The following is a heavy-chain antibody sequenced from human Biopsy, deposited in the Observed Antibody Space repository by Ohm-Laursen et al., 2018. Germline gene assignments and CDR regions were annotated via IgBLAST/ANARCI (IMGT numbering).Heavy chain of an antibody. CDR1: GGSISSDY. Sequence: GTLSLTCTVSGGSISSDYWSWIRQTPGKGLEWIGYIYYSGSTNYNPSLKSQVTISVDTSKNQFSQRLNSVTAADTVVYYCARATNSTGWPYYYFYVMDVWGQGTTVTASS. J-gene: IGHJ6*02. CDR2: IYYSGST. CDR3: ARATNSTGWPYYYFYVMDV. D-gene: IGHD2-2*01. V-gene: IGHV4-59*01.